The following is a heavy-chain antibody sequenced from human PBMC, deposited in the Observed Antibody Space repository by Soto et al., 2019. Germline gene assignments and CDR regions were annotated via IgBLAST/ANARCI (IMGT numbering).Heavy chain of an antibody. CDR1: GFTFSGSA. D-gene: IGHD2-15*01. V-gene: IGHV3-73*01. Sequence: GGSLRLSCAASGFTFSGSAMHWVRQASGRGLEWVGRIRSKANSYATAYAASVKGRFTISRDDSKNTAYLQMNSLKTEDTAVYYCTRAEQYCSGGSCSNVFYYGMDVWGQGTTVTVSS. J-gene: IGHJ6*02. CDR2: IRSKANSYAT. CDR3: TRAEQYCSGGSCSNVFYYGMDV.